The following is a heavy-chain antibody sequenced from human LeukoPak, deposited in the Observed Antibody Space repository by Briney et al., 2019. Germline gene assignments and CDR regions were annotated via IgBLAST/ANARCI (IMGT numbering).Heavy chain of an antibody. CDR3: AKGPDERATTFPFDY. D-gene: IGHD1-26*01. Sequence: GGSLRLSCAASEFSVGSNYMTWVRQAPGKGLEWVSAISGSGGSTYYADSVKGRFTISRDNSKNTLYLQMNSLRAEDTAVYYCAKGPDERATTFPFDYWGQGTLVTVSS. V-gene: IGHV3-23*01. J-gene: IGHJ4*02. CDR2: ISGSGGST. CDR1: EFSVGSNY.